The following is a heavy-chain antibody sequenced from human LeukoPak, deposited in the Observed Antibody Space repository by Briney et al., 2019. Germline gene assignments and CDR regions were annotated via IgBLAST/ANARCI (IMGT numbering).Heavy chain of an antibody. CDR1: GYTFTSYD. D-gene: IGHD3-3*02. J-gene: IGHJ4*02. CDR3: ARVISPSAVYFDY. CDR2: MSPNSGNT. V-gene: IGHV1-8*03. Sequence: ASVKVSCKASGYTFTSYDTNWVRQATGQGLEWMGWMSPNSGNTGYAQKFQGRVTITRNTSISTAYMELSSLRSEDTAVYYCARVISPSAVYFDYWGQGTLVTVSS.